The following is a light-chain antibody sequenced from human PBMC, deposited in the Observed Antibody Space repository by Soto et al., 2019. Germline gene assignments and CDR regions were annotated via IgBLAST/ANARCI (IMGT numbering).Light chain of an antibody. V-gene: IGLV1-51*02. Sequence: QCVLTQPPSVSAAPGQKVTISCSGSSSNIGNNYVSWYQHLPGTAPRLLIFENNKRPSGIPDRFSGSKSGTSATLAITGLQTGDEADYYCGTWDIRLNINWVLGGGTKLTVL. CDR3: GTWDIRLNINWV. CDR2: ENN. J-gene: IGLJ3*02. CDR1: SSNIGNNY.